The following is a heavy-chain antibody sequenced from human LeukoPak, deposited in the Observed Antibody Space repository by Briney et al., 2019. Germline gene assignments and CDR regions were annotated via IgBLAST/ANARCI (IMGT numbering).Heavy chain of an antibody. V-gene: IGHV3-15*01. CDR3: RRYSYVGFDY. J-gene: IGHJ4*02. CDR2: IKGKTDGGTT. CDR1: GFTFSNAW. D-gene: IGHD5-18*01. Sequence: GGSLRLSCAASGFTFSNAWMSWVRQAPGKGVEWVGRIKGKTDGGTTDYAAPVKGRSTISRDDSKNTLYLQMNSLKTEGTAVYCWRRYSYVGFDYWGQGTLVTVSS.